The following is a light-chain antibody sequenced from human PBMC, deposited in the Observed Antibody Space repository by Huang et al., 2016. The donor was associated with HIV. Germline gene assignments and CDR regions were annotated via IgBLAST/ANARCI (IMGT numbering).Light chain of an antibody. Sequence: DIQMTQSPSSLSASVGDRVTITCQASQDISTYLNWYQQKPGNATKVLIYAASNLETGVPSRFSGSGSGTDFTFTISSLQPGDIATYYCQQYDNLPWTFGQGTKVEIK. CDR2: AAS. CDR3: QQYDNLPWT. CDR1: QDISTY. J-gene: IGKJ1*01. V-gene: IGKV1-33*01.